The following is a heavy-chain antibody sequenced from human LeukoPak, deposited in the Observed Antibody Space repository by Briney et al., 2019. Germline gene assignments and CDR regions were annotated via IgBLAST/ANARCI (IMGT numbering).Heavy chain of an antibody. CDR2: INHSGST. J-gene: IGHJ6*02. CDR3: ARSVHSAVVVAAPRVYYYGMDV. CDR1: GGSISSYY. V-gene: IGHV4-34*01. Sequence: SETLSLTCTVSGGSISSYYWSWIRQPPGKGLEWIGEINHSGSTNYNPSLKSRVTISVDTSKNQFSLKLSSVTAADTAVYYCARSVHSAVVVAAPRVYYYGMDVWGQGTTVTVSS. D-gene: IGHD2-15*01.